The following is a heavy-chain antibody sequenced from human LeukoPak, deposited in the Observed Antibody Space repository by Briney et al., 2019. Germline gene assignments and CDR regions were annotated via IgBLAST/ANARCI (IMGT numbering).Heavy chain of an antibody. CDR1: GFIFSSYS. Sequence: GGSLRLSCAASGFIFSSYSMNWVRQAPGKGLEWVSSISRTSSYIYYADSVKGRFTISRDNAKNSLYLQMNSLRAEDTAVYYCARGESRFLERLWGPFDYWGQGTLVAVSS. CDR2: ISRTSSYI. J-gene: IGHJ4*02. CDR3: ARGESRFLERLWGPFDY. D-gene: IGHD3-3*01. V-gene: IGHV3-21*01.